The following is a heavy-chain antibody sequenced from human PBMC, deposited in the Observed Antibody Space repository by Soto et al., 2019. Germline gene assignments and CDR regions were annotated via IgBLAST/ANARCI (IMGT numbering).Heavy chain of an antibody. CDR3: ARAGFSYGHLLF. V-gene: IGHV4-30-4*01. D-gene: IGHD3-10*01. J-gene: IGHJ4*02. CDR1: GGPIKTGDYY. CDR2: VFYSGAT. Sequence: QVQLKEPGPGLVKPSETLSLTCNVSGGPIKTGDYYWNWIRQPPGKGLEWIGYVFYSGATNYSPSLKSRAAISMDTSKNHFSLSLTSVTAADTAVYYCARAGFSYGHLLFWGQGIRVTVST.